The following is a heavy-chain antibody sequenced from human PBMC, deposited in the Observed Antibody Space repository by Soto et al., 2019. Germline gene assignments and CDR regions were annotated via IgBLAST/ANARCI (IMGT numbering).Heavy chain of an antibody. CDR2: IIPIFGTA. V-gene: IGHV1-69*01. Sequence: QVQLVQSGAEVKKPGSSVKVSCKASGGTFSSYAISWVRQAPGQGLEWMGGIIPIFGTANYAQKFQGRVTITADESMSTAYMELSSLRSEDTAVYYCARGGTIFGVVIKYYYYGMDVWGQGTTVTVSS. CDR1: GGTFSSYA. D-gene: IGHD3-3*01. CDR3: ARGGTIFGVVIKYYYYGMDV. J-gene: IGHJ6*02.